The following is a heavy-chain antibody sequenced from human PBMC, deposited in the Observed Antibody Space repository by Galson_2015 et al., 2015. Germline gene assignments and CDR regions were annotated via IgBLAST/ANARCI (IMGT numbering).Heavy chain of an antibody. CDR1: GGTFSSYA. CDR3: ARDRSGGWGPIDY. J-gene: IGHJ4*02. V-gene: IGHV1-69*10. CDR2: IIPIFGIA. D-gene: IGHD6-19*01. Sequence: SVKVSCKASGGTFSSYAISWVRQAPGQGLEWMGGIIPIFGIANYAQKFQGRVTITADKSTSTAYMELSSLRSEDTAVYYCARDRSGGWGPIDYWGQGTLVTVSS.